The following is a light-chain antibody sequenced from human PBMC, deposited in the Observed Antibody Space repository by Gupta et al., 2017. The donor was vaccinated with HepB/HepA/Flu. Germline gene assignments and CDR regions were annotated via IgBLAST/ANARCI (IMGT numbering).Light chain of an antibody. J-gene: IGKJ2*01. Sequence: DIQMTKSPSTLSASVGDRVTITCRASQSISSWLAWYQQKPGKAPKLLICKESSLVSGVASRFSGSGSGTEFTLIISSLQPDDYSKYYYQQYRAFGQGTKLEIK. CDR1: QSISSW. CDR2: KES. CDR3: QQYRA. V-gene: IGKV1-5*03.